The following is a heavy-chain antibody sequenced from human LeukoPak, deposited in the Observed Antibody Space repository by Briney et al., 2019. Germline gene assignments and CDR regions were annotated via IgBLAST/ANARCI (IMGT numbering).Heavy chain of an antibody. CDR3: ARAIGVGSFDAFDI. D-gene: IGHD3-3*01. Sequence: SETLSLTCTVSGDSITTYYSSWLRHPPAQGLDCIGYSFHTGNTNYNPSLESRVAICIDTSKNHHSLRLTFVAAADTAIYYCARAIGVGSFDAFDIWGQGAKVAVSS. CDR1: GDSITTYY. J-gene: IGHJ3*02. CDR2: SFHTGNT. V-gene: IGHV4-59*12.